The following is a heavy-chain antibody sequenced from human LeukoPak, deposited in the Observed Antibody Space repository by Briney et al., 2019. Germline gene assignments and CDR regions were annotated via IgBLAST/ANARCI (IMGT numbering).Heavy chain of an antibody. CDR3: ARSARLRNRTGFDP. Sequence: PSETLSLTCAVYGGSFSGYYWSWIRQPPGKGLEWIGEINHSGSTNYNPSLKSRVTISVDTSKNQFSLKLSSVTAADTAVYYCARSARLRNRTGFDPWGQGTLVTVSS. CDR1: GGSFSGYY. D-gene: IGHD4-17*01. V-gene: IGHV4-34*01. CDR2: INHSGST. J-gene: IGHJ5*02.